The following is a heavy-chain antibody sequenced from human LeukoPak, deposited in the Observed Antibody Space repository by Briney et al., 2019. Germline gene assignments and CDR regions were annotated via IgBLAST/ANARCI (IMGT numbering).Heavy chain of an antibody. CDR1: GFTVSSNY. CDR2: IYSGGST. Sequence: SGGSLRLSCAASGFTVSSNYMTWVRQAPGKGLEWVSVIYSGGSTYYADSVKGRFTISRDNAKNTLYLQMNSLRAEDTAVYYCYGANAEHWGQGTLVTVSS. CDR3: YGANAEH. J-gene: IGHJ1*01. D-gene: IGHD4-23*01. V-gene: IGHV3-66*01.